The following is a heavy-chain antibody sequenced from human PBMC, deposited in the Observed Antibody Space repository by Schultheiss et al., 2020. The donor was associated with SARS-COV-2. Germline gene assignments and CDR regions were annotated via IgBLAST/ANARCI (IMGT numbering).Heavy chain of an antibody. J-gene: IGHJ4*02. CDR3: ARTSYCSGGRCQPFDY. Sequence: GGSLRLSCAASGFIFSDHYMEWVRQAPGKRLEWVARIRDKANRYTTEYAASVKGRFIISRGDSDNSVSLQMNSLKIEDTAVYYCARTSYCSGGRCQPFDYWGQGTLVTVSS. CDR2: IRDKANRYTT. V-gene: IGHV3-72*01. CDR1: GFIFSDHY. D-gene: IGHD2-15*01.